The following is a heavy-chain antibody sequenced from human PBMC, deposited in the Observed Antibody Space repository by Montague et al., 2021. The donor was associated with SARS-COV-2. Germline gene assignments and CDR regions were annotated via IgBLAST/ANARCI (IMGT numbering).Heavy chain of an antibody. CDR1: GGSISSSSYY. D-gene: IGHD3-22*01. CDR3: ARFPYYYDSSGSFDY. Sequence: SETLSLTCTVSGGSISSSSYYWGWIRQPPGKGLEWIGSIDYSGSTYYXXXLKSRVTISVDTSKNQFSLKLSSVTAADTAVYYCARFPYYYDSSGSFDYWGQGTLVTVSS. V-gene: IGHV4-39*01. J-gene: IGHJ4*02. CDR2: IDYSGST.